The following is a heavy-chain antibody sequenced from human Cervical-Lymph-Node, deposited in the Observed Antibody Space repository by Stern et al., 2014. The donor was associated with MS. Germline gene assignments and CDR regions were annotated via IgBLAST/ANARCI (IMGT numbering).Heavy chain of an antibody. J-gene: IGHJ4*02. V-gene: IGHV4-4*08. CDR3: ARGYTTSSGRPDY. D-gene: IGHD6-6*01. CDR1: GGSTSSYY. Sequence: QVQLVQSGPGLVKPSETLSLTCTVSGGSTSSYYWSWIRQPPGKGLEWIGYISSSGGTKYNLSLKRRVTISLDTSKNQFSLNLSSVTAADTAVYYCARGYTTSSGRPDYWGQGTLVTVSS. CDR2: ISSSGGT.